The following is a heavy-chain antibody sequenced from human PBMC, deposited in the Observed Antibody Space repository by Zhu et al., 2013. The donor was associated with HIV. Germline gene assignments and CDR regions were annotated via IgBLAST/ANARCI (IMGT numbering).Heavy chain of an antibody. Sequence: QVQLVQSGAEVKKPGASVKVSCKASGYTFTGFIMYWVRQAPGQGLEWMGRMNPSTGDTNYAQKFQGRVTMTRDTSITTAYMDLSGLRSDDTAVYYCARGRGSSVVHYSDYWGQGTLVTVSS. J-gene: IGHJ4*02. V-gene: IGHV1-2*06. D-gene: IGHD3-10*01. CDR1: GYTFTGFI. CDR3: ARGRGSSVVHYSDY. CDR2: MNPSTGDT.